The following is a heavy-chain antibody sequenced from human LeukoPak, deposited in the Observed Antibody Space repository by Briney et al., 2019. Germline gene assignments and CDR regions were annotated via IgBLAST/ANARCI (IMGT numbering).Heavy chain of an antibody. D-gene: IGHD3-22*01. Sequence: ASVKVSCKASGYTFTGYYMPWVRQAPGQGLEWMGRINPNSGGTNYAQKFQGSVTMTRETSISTAYMELSRLRSDDTAVYYCARVPPHYYDSSGYYKGEVNWFDPWGQGTLVTVSS. CDR1: GYTFTGYY. CDR2: INPNSGGT. CDR3: ARVPPHYYDSSGYYKGEVNWFDP. J-gene: IGHJ5*02. V-gene: IGHV1-2*06.